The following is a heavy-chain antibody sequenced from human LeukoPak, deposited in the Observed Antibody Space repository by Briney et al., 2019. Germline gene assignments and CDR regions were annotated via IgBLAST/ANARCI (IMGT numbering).Heavy chain of an antibody. CDR3: AKPPHYDFWSGYYTGGEDY. CDR2: ISGSGGST. V-gene: IGHV3-23*01. CDR1: GFTFSSYA. J-gene: IGHJ4*02. D-gene: IGHD3-3*01. Sequence: GGSLRLSCAASGFTFSSYAMSWVRQAPGKGLEWVSAISGSGGSTYYADSVEGRFTISRDNSKNTLYLQMNSLRAEDTAVYYCAKPPHYDFWSGYYTGGEDYWGQGTLVTVSS.